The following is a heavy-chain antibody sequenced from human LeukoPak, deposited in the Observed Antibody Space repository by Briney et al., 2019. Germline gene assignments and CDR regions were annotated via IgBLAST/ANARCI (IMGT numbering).Heavy chain of an antibody. J-gene: IGHJ4*02. CDR2: ISSSGSYI. CDR3: ARGPQFCSGGSCYGYYFDY. V-gene: IGHV3-21*01. Sequence: PGGSLRLSCAASGFTFSSYSMNWVRQPPGKGLEWVSSISSSGSYIYYADSVKGRFSISRDSAKNSLDLQMNSLRAEDTAVYYCARGPQFCSGGSCYGYYFDYWGQGTLVTVSS. D-gene: IGHD2-15*01. CDR1: GFTFSSYS.